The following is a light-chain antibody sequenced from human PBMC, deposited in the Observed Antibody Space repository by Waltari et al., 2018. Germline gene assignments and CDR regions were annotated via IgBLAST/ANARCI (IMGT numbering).Light chain of an antibody. V-gene: IGKV3-15*01. J-gene: IGKJ4*01. CDR1: QNVGSD. CDR2: DAS. Sequence: EIVMTQSPVILSVSPGDGATLSCRASQNVGSDLAWYQQKPGQPPRLLIYDASTRASDIPARFSGRGSGTEFTLTISSLQSEDFAIYYCQQYNERPPLTFGG. CDR3: QQYNERPPLT.